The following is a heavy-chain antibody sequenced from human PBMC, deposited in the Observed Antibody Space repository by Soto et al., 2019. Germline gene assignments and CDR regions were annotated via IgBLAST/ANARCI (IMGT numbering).Heavy chain of an antibody. CDR2: ISAYNGNT. Sequence: QVQLVQSGAEVKKPGASVKVSCKASGYSFTNYAFSWVRQAPGQGLEWMGWISAYNGNTNYPQKLQGRVTMTTDTSTSTAYMELRSLRSDDTAVYYCARDLAAAGPFDYWGQGTLVTVSS. D-gene: IGHD6-13*01. CDR1: GYSFTNYA. J-gene: IGHJ4*02. CDR3: ARDLAAAGPFDY. V-gene: IGHV1-18*01.